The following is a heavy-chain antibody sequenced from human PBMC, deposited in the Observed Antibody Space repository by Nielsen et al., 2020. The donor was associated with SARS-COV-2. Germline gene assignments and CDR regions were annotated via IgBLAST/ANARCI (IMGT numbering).Heavy chain of an antibody. CDR1: GFTFSSYA. D-gene: IGHD6-19*01. J-gene: IGHJ5*02. CDR3: AREYSSGWYAAGGWFDP. CDR2: ISGSGGST. Sequence: GESLKISCAASGFTFSSYAMSWVRQAPGKGLEWVSAISGSGGSTYYADSVKGRFTISRDNSKNTLYLQMNSLRAEDTAVYYCAREYSSGWYAAGGWFDPWGQGTLVTVSS. V-gene: IGHV3-23*01.